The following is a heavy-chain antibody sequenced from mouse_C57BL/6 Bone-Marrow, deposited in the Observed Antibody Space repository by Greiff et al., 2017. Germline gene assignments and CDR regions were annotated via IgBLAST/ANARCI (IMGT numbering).Heavy chain of an antibody. D-gene: IGHD1-1*01. J-gene: IGHJ4*01. V-gene: IGHV1-26*01. CDR1: GYTFTDYY. CDR2: INPNNGGT. Sequence: VQLQQSGPELVKPGASVKISCKASGYTFTDYYMNWVKQSHGKSLEWIGDINPNNGGTSYNQKFKGKATLTVDKSSSTAYMELRSLTSEDTAIYYCARAYYGSSPYAMGYWGQGTSVTVSS. CDR3: ARAYYGSSPYAMGY.